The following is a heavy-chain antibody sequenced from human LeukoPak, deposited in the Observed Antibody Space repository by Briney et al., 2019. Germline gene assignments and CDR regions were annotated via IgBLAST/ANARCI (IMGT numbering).Heavy chain of an antibody. V-gene: IGHV3-23*01. Sequence: QAGGSLRLSCAASGFTFSSYAMSWVRQAPGKGLEWVSAISGSGGSTYYADSVKGRVTISRDNSKNTLYLQMNSLRAEDTAVYYCAKDQIVGATMPGFFDYWGQGTLVTVSS. D-gene: IGHD1-26*01. CDR1: GFTFSSYA. CDR3: AKDQIVGATMPGFFDY. J-gene: IGHJ4*02. CDR2: ISGSGGST.